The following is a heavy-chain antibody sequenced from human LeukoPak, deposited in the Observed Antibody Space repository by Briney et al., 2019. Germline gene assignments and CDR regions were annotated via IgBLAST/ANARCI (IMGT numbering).Heavy chain of an antibody. J-gene: IGHJ4*02. Sequence: ASVKVSCKASGYTFTSYYMHWVRQAPGQGLEWMGWISAYNGNTNYAQKLQGRVTMTTDTSTSTAYMELRSLRSDDTAVYYCARDLPQGRSGYYFPDYWGQGTLVTVSS. CDR2: ISAYNGNT. CDR1: GYTFTSYY. V-gene: IGHV1-18*04. D-gene: IGHD3-3*01. CDR3: ARDLPQGRSGYYFPDY.